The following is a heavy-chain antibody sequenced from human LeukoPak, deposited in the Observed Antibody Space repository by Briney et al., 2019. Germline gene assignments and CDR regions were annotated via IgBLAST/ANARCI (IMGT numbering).Heavy chain of an antibody. D-gene: IGHD1-14*01. CDR2: LSGNGDGQ. CDR1: GFTFTNYG. Sequence: GGSLRLSCSASGFTFTNYGMSWVRQAPGKGLECVAGLSGNGDGQFYADSVEGRFTISRDISNNIWYLQMNSLRAEDTAVYYCAKGCQCPSGLSSWFDPRGQGTLVAVSS. V-gene: IGHV3-23*01. CDR3: AKGCQCPSGLSSWFDP. J-gene: IGHJ5*02.